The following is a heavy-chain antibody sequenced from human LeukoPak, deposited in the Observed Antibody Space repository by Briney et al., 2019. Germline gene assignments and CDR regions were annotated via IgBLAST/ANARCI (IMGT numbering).Heavy chain of an antibody. CDR3: AREGLDGGWDY. CDR2: IYYSGST. D-gene: IGHD2-15*01. CDR1: GGSFSGYY. J-gene: IGHJ4*02. V-gene: IGHV4-59*01. Sequence: SETLSLTCAVYGGSFSGYYWSWIRQPPGKGLEWIGYIYYSGSTNYNPSLKSRVTISVDTSKNQFSLKLSSVTAADTAVYYCAREGLDGGWDYWGQGTLVTVSS.